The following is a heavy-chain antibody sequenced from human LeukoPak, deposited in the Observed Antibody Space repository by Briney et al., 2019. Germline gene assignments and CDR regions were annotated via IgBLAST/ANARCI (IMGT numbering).Heavy chain of an antibody. CDR2: ISGSGGST. CDR3: AKDWLVVVALLFDY. Sequence: GGSLRLSCAASGFTFSSYAMSWVRQAPGKGLEWVSAISGSGGSTYYADSVKGRFTISRDNSKNALYLQMNSLRAEDTAVYYCAKDWLVVVALLFDYWGQGTLVTVSS. D-gene: IGHD2-15*01. V-gene: IGHV3-23*01. J-gene: IGHJ4*02. CDR1: GFTFSSYA.